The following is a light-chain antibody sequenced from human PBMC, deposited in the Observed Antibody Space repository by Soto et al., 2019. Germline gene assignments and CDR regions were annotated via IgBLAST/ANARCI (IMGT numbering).Light chain of an antibody. CDR3: SSYTSSSTLV. CDR1: SRDVGGYNY. J-gene: IGLJ1*01. V-gene: IGLV2-14*01. Sequence: QSVLTQPASVSGSAGQAVTISCTGTSRDVGGYNYVSWYQQHPGKAPKLMIYEVSNRPSGVSNRFSGSKSGNTASLTISGLQAEDEADYYCSSYTSSSTLVFGTGTKVTVL. CDR2: EVS.